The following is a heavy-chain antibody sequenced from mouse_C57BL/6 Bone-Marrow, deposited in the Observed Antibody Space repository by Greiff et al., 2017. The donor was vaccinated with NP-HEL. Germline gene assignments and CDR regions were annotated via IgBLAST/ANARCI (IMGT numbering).Heavy chain of an antibody. CDR2: IWGVGST. D-gene: IGHD1-1*01. CDR1: GFSLTSYG. CDR3: RSSSWFAY. V-gene: IGHV2-6*01. Sequence: QVHVKQSGPGLVAPSQSLSITCTVSGFSLTSYGVDWVRQSPGKGLAWLGVIWGVGSTNYNSALKSRLSISKDNSKSQVFLKMNSLQTDDTAMYYCRSSSWFAYWGQGTLVTVSA. J-gene: IGHJ3*01.